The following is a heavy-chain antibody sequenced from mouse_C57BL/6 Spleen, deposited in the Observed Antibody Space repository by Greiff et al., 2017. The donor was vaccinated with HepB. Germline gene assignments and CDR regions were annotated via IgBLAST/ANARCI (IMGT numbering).Heavy chain of an antibody. D-gene: IGHD1-1*01. V-gene: IGHV5-16*01. CDR1: GFTFSDYY. CDR3: ARENYYGSRDWYFDV. Sequence: EVQLVESEGGLVQPGSSMKLSCTASGFTFSDYYMAWVRQVPEKGLEWVANINYDGSSTYYLDSLKSRFNISRDNAKNILYLQMSSLKSEDTATYCCARENYYGSRDWYFDVWGPGTTVTVSS. CDR2: INYDGSST. J-gene: IGHJ1*01.